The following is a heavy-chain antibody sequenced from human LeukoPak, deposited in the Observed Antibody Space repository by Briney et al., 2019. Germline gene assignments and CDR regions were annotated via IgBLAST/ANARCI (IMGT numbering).Heavy chain of an antibody. CDR3: ARVTIFGVVTIDI. V-gene: IGHV1-69*05. Sequence: ASVKVSCKASGGTFSSYAISWVRQAPGQGLEWMGGIIPIFGTANYAQKFQGRVTITTDESTSTAYMELSSLRSEDTAMYYCARVTIFGVVTIDIWGQGTLVTVSS. CDR1: GGTFSSYA. J-gene: IGHJ3*02. D-gene: IGHD3-3*01. CDR2: IIPIFGTA.